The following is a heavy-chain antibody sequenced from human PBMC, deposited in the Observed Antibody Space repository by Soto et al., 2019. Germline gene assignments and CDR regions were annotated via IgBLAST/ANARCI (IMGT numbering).Heavy chain of an antibody. Sequence: QVQLVQSGAEVKKPGSSVKVSCKASGGTFSSYAISWVRQAPGQGLEWMGGIIPIFGTANYAQKFQGRVTITADESTSTDYMELISLRSEDTAVYYCARDLHDFWSGRRDYYGMDVWGQGTTVTVSS. D-gene: IGHD3-3*01. CDR1: GGTFSSYA. V-gene: IGHV1-69*12. CDR3: ARDLHDFWSGRRDYYGMDV. J-gene: IGHJ6*02. CDR2: IIPIFGTA.